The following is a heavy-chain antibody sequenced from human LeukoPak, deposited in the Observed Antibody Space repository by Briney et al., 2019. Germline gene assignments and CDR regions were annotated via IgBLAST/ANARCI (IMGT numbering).Heavy chain of an antibody. D-gene: IGHD3-3*01. Sequence: SETLSLTCTVSGGSISGSSYYWGWIRQPPGKGLEWIGSIYYSGSTYYNPSLKSRVTISVDTSKNQFSLKLSSVTAADTAVYYCARRDYGFWSGYYLYWGQGTLVTVPS. CDR2: IYYSGST. CDR1: GGSISGSSYY. V-gene: IGHV4-39*01. CDR3: ARRDYGFWSGYYLY. J-gene: IGHJ4*02.